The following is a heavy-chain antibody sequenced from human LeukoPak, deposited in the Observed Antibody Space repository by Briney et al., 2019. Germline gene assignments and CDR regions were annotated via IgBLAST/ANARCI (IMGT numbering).Heavy chain of an antibody. CDR1: GFTFSSYA. J-gene: IGHJ4*02. CDR2: ISGSGGST. V-gene: IGHV3-23*01. Sequence: GGSLRLSCAASGFTFSSYAMSWVRQAPGKGLEWVSAISGSGGSTYYADSVKGRFTISRDNSKNTLYLQMNSLRAEDMAVYYCAIYYDILTGYSIWGQGTLVTVSS. D-gene: IGHD3-9*01. CDR3: AIYYDILTGYSI.